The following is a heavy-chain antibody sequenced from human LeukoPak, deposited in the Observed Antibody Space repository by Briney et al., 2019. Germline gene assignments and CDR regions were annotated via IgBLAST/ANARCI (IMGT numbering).Heavy chain of an antibody. Sequence: GGSLRLSCAASGFTVSSNYMSWVRQAPGKGLEWVANIKQDGSEKYYVDSVKGRFTISRGNAKNSLYLQMNSLRAEDTAVYYCARDSPPDYWGQGTLVTVSS. J-gene: IGHJ4*02. CDR2: IKQDGSEK. CDR3: ARDSPPDY. CDR1: GFTVSSNY. V-gene: IGHV3-7*01.